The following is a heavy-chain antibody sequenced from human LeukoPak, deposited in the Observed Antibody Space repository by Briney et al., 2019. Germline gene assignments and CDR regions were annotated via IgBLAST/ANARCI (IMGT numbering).Heavy chain of an antibody. V-gene: IGHV3-7*01. CDR3: AELGITMIGGV. Sequence: GGSLRLSCGASGIIFSDIWVTWVRQAPGKGLEWVATISPDGSLKNYMDSVKGRFTMSRDNAKKSVYMELNSVRAEDTAVYYCAELGITMIGGVWGKGSTVTLSS. CDR2: ISPDGSLK. D-gene: IGHD3-10*02. CDR1: GIIFSDIW. J-gene: IGHJ6*04.